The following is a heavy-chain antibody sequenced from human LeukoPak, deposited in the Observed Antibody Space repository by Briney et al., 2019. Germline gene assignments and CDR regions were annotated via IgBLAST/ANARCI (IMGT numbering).Heavy chain of an antibody. V-gene: IGHV4-34*01. D-gene: IGHD3-10*01. CDR3: ARGGFLAYYYGSGSYYTRSNWFDP. J-gene: IGHJ5*02. CDR1: GGSFSGYY. CDR2: INHSGST. Sequence: SETLSLTCAVYGGSFSGYYWSWIRQPPGKGLEWIGEINHSGSTNYNPSLKSRVTISVDTSKNQSSLKLSSVTAADTAVYYCARGGFLAYYYGSGSYYTRSNWFDPWGQGALVTVSS.